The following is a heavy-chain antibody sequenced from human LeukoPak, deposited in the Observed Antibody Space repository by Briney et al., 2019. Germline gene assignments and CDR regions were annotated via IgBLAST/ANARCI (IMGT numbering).Heavy chain of an antibody. CDR3: ARENRRVSGFDY. CDR2: INPNSGGT. D-gene: IGHD1-14*01. CDR1: GYTFTGYY. J-gene: IGHJ4*02. Sequence: ASVKVSCKASGYTFTGYYMHWVRQAPGQGLEWMGRINPNSGGTNYAQKFQGRVTMTRDTSISTAYMELSRLRSDDTAVYYCARENRRVSGFDYWGQGTLVTVSS. V-gene: IGHV1-2*06.